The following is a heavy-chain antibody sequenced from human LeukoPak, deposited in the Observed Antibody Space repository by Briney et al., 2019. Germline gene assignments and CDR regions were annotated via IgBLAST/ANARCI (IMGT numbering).Heavy chain of an antibody. V-gene: IGHV4-4*07. CDR2: IYTSGST. D-gene: IGHD3-3*01. J-gene: IGHJ4*02. CDR1: GGSISSYY. CDR3: ARVSAHGICDS. Sequence: SETLSLTCTVSGGSISSYYWSWIRQPAGKGLEWIGRIYTSGSTNYNPSLKSRVTMSVETSKNQFSLNLTSVTAADTAVYFCARVSAHGICDSWGRGTLVTVSS.